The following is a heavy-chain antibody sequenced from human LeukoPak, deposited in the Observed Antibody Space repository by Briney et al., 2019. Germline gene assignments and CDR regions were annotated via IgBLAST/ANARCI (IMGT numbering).Heavy chain of an antibody. CDR2: IKEDGSEK. CDR1: GFTFSSYW. CDR3: ARALSGSGSFYTA. V-gene: IGHV3-7*01. J-gene: IGHJ5*02. D-gene: IGHD3-10*01. Sequence: GGSLRPSCAASGFTFSSYWMSWVRQAPGKGLEWVANIKEDGSEKYYVDSVKGRFTISRDNAKNSLYLQMNSLRVEDTAMYYCARALSGSGSFYTAWGQGILVTVSS.